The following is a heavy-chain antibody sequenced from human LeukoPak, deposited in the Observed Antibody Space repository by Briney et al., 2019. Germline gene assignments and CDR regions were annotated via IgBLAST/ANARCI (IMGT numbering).Heavy chain of an antibody. D-gene: IGHD3-22*01. CDR2: IYYSGST. Sequence: PSGTLSLTCIVSGGSISSSTYYWGWIRQPPGKGLEWIGNIYYSGSTYYNPSLKSRVTISVDTSKNQFSLKLTSVTAADTAVYYCARFGHYDSSGVDPWGQGALVTVSS. V-gene: IGHV4-39*01. J-gene: IGHJ5*02. CDR1: GGSISSSTYY. CDR3: ARFGHYDSSGVDP.